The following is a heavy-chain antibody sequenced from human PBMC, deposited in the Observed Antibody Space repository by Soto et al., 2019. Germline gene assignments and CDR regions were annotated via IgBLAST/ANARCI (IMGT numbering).Heavy chain of an antibody. J-gene: IGHJ4*02. V-gene: IGHV4-59*12. Sequence: PSETLSPSCTGSSDSISNYYCSWFRQPPGKGLEWIGYIHYNGYTRYNPSLRSRVTISVDTSKNQFSLKLTSVTAADTAVYYCARGLITGSQYSGGWYYFDSWGQGTQVTVS. CDR2: IHYNGYT. CDR3: ARGLITGSQYSGGWYYFDS. CDR1: SDSISNYY. D-gene: IGHD1-26*01.